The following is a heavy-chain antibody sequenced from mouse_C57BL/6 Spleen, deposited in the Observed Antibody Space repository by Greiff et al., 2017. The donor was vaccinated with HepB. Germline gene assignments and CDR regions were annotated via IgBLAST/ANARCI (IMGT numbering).Heavy chain of an antibody. D-gene: IGHD1-1*01. Sequence: QVQLQQPGAELVRPGTSVKLSCKASGYTFTSYWMHWVKQRPGQGLEWIGVIDPSDSYTNYNQKFKGKATLTVDTSSSTAYMQLSSLTSEDSAVYYCARDGGSSLAYWGQGTLVTVSA. CDR3: ARDGGSSLAY. CDR1: GYTFTSYW. CDR2: IDPSDSYT. J-gene: IGHJ3*01. V-gene: IGHV1-59*01.